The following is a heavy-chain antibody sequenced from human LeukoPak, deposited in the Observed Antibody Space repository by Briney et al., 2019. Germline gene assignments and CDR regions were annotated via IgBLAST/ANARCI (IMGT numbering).Heavy chain of an antibody. D-gene: IGHD2-2*02. J-gene: IGHJ5*02. Sequence: GPVKVSCKASGFTFTSYDINWVRQASGQGLEWMGWMNPNNGNTGYAQKFQGRGTMTRDTSISTADMELRGLRSEDTAVYYCVRDGEGAAISVNYWFDPWGQGTLVTVSS. CDR3: VRDGEGAAISVNYWFDP. CDR1: GFTFTSYD. V-gene: IGHV1-8*01. CDR2: MNPNNGNT.